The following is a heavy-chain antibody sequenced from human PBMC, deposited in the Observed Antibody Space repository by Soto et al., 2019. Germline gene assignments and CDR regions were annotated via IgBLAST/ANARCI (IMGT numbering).Heavy chain of an antibody. J-gene: IGHJ4*02. CDR1: GYTLTELS. V-gene: IGHV1-3*01. CDR3: ARGSYYYESSGYYPDY. D-gene: IGHD3-22*01. CDR2: INAGNGNP. Sequence: ASVKVSCKVSGYTLTELSMHWVRQAPGQRLEWMGWINAGNGNPKYSQKFQDRVTISRDTSATTAYMEMSSLRSEDTAVYYCARGSYYYESSGYYPDYWGQGTLVTVSS.